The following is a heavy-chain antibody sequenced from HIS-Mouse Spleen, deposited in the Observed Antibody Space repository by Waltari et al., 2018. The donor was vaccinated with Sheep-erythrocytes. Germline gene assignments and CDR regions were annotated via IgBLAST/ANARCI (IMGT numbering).Heavy chain of an antibody. CDR2: ISSSSSYI. D-gene: IGHD4-4*01. CDR1: GFTFSSYS. J-gene: IGHJ3*02. Sequence: EVQLVESGGGLVKPGGSLRLSCAASGFTFSSYSMNWVRQAPGKGLEWVSSISSSSSYIYYADSVKGRFTISRDNAKNSLYLQMNSLRAEDTAVYYCARDRFPVTWKAFDIWGQGTMVTVSS. CDR3: ARDRFPVTWKAFDI. V-gene: IGHV3-21*01.